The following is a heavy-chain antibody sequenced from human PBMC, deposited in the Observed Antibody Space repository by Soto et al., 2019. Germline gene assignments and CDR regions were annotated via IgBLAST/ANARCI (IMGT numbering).Heavy chain of an antibody. J-gene: IGHJ4*02. CDR2: IYHSGST. CDR1: GGSIRSGGYY. CDR3: ARGGGYTFDY. Sequence: SETLSLTCTVSGGSIRSGGYYWTWIRQPPGKGLEWIGYIYHSGSTYYNPSLKSRVTISVDRSKNQFSLKLSSVTAADTAVYYCARGGGYTFDYWGQGTLVTVSS. V-gene: IGHV4-30-2*01. D-gene: IGHD3-16*01.